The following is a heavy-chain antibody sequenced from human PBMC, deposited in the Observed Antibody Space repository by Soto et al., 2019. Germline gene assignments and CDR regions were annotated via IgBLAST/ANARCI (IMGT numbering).Heavy chain of an antibody. J-gene: IGHJ4*02. D-gene: IGHD2-15*01. Sequence: QVQLQESGPGLVKPSQTLSLTCTVSGGSISSGDYYWSWIRQPPGKGLEWIGYIYYSGSTYYTPALNSRVTISVDASKNQFSLKLSSVAAADTAVYYCASAADSSGGSCYFFLGYWGQGTLVTVSS. CDR2: IYYSGST. CDR1: GGSISSGDYY. CDR3: ASAADSSGGSCYFFLGY. V-gene: IGHV4-30-4*01.